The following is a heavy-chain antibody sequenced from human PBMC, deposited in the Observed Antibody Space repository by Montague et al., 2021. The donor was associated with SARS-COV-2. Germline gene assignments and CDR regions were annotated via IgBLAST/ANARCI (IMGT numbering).Heavy chain of an antibody. Sequence: LSLPCAVYGGSFSGYYWCWIRQPPGKGLEWIGEINHSGSTNYNPSLKSRVTISVDTSKNQFSLKLSSVTAADTAVYYCARVRYYGSGTSLGMDVWGQGTTVTVSS. CDR1: GGSFSGYY. CDR2: INHSGST. CDR3: ARVRYYGSGTSLGMDV. J-gene: IGHJ6*02. V-gene: IGHV4-34*01. D-gene: IGHD3-10*01.